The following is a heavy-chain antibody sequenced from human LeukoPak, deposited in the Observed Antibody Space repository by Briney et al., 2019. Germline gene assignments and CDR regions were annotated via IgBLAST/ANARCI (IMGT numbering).Heavy chain of an antibody. Sequence: SVKVSCKASGGTFSSYAISWVRQAPGQGLEWMGRIIPIFGTANYAQKFQGRVTITTDESTSTAYMELSSLRSEDTTVYYCARGRYYGSGSYIYWGQGTLVTVSS. V-gene: IGHV1-69*05. CDR1: GGTFSSYA. D-gene: IGHD3-10*01. CDR2: IIPIFGTA. CDR3: ARGRYYGSGSYIY. J-gene: IGHJ4*02.